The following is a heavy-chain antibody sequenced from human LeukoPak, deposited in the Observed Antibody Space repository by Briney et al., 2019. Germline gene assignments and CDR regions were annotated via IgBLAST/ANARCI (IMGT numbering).Heavy chain of an antibody. Sequence: ASVKVSCKASGYTFTSYDSNWVRQATGQGLEWMGWMNPNSGNTGYAQKFQGRVTMTRNTSISTAYMELSSLRSEDTAVYYCARVGRRTYNWFDPWGQGTLVTVSS. CDR2: MNPNSGNT. CDR3: ARVGRRTYNWFDP. J-gene: IGHJ5*02. V-gene: IGHV1-8*01. CDR1: GYTFTSYD. D-gene: IGHD1-26*01.